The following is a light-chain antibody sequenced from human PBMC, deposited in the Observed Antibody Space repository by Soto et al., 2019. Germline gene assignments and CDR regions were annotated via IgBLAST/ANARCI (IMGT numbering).Light chain of an antibody. V-gene: IGLV2-14*01. CDR3: SSYTSSNFWV. J-gene: IGLJ3*02. CDR2: EVS. Sequence: QSVLTQPASVSGSPGQSITISCTGTSSDVGGYNYVSRYQQHPGKAPKLMIYEVSNRPSGISNRFSGSKSGNTASLTISGLQAEDEADYYCSSYTSSNFWVFGEGTQLTVL. CDR1: SSDVGGYNY.